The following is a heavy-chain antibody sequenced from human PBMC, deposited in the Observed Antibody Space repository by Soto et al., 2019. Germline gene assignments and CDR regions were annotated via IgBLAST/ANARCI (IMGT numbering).Heavy chain of an antibody. Sequence: ASVKVSCKASGYAFRHYGISWVRLAPGHALEWMGWIGVYNGKTSYAQKPQGRVTMTTDTSTSTAYMELRSLRSVDTAVYYCARDLDGSGSYYTDFWGQGTLVTVSS. V-gene: IGHV1-18*01. D-gene: IGHD3-10*01. CDR3: ARDLDGSGSYYTDF. J-gene: IGHJ4*02. CDR1: GYAFRHYG. CDR2: IGVYNGKT.